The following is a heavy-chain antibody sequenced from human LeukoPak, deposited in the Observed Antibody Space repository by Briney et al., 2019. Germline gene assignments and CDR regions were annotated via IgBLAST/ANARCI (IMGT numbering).Heavy chain of an antibody. V-gene: IGHV3-21*01. J-gene: IGHJ4*02. Sequence: PGGSLRLSCAASGFTFSSYSMNWVRQAPGKGLEWVSSISNSSSYIYYADSVKGRFTISRDNAKNSLYLQMNSLRAEDTAVYYCARDPSGYYGSGSYFKGDYWGQGTLVTVSS. CDR2: ISNSSSYI. CDR3: ARDPSGYYGSGSYFKGDY. CDR1: GFTFSSYS. D-gene: IGHD3-10*01.